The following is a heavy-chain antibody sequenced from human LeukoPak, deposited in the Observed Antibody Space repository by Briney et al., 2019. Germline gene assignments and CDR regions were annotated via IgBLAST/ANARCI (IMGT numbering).Heavy chain of an antibody. J-gene: IGHJ4*02. D-gene: IGHD3-10*01. CDR2: INPSGGST. V-gene: IGHV1-46*01. CDR1: GYTFTSYY. Sequence: ASVKVSCKASGYTFTSYYMHWVRQAPGQGLEWMGIINPSGGSTSYAQKFQGRVTITADKSTSTAYMELSSLRSEDTAVYYCARGWGVLDYWGQGTLVTVSS. CDR3: ARGWGVLDY.